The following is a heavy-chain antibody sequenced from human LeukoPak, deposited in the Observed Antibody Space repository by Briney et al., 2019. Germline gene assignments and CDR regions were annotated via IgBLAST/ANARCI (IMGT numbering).Heavy chain of an antibody. Sequence: NSSETLSLTCAVYGGSFSGYYWSWIRQPPGKGLEWIGEINHSGSTNYNPSLKSRVTISVDTSKNQFSLKLSSVTAADTAVYYCARRYSSSWSPGWFDPWGQGTLVTVSS. J-gene: IGHJ5*02. D-gene: IGHD6-13*01. CDR1: GGSFSGYY. CDR2: INHSGST. V-gene: IGHV4-34*01. CDR3: ARRYSSSWSPGWFDP.